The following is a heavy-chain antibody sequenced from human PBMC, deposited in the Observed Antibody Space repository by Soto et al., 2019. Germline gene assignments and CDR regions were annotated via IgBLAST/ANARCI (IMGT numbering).Heavy chain of an antibody. CDR3: ATMGFCGPGCYSFDY. CDR2: FDPEGSDT. V-gene: IGHV1-24*01. J-gene: IGHJ4*02. Sequence: SVKVSVKVSGYTLSELAIHWVRQAPGKGFEWMGGFDPEGSDTIYAQKFQGRVTMTSDTSTETAYMELESLTSEDTAFYYCATMGFCGPGCYSFDYWGQGALVTVSS. CDR1: GYTLSELA. D-gene: IGHD2-21*02.